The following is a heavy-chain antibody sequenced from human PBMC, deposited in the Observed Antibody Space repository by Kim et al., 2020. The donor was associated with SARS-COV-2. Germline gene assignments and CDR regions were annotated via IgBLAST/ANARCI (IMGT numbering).Heavy chain of an antibody. CDR3: ARDLATLGYCSSTSCYYDYYGMDV. J-gene: IGHJ6*02. CDR1: GYTFTSYA. CDR2: INAGNGNT. Sequence: ASVKVSCKASGYTFTSYAMHWVRQAPGQRLEWMGWINAGNGNTKYSQKFQGRVTITRDTSASTAYMELSSLRSEDTAVYYCARDLATLGYCSSTSCYYDYYGMDVWGQGTTVTVSS. V-gene: IGHV1-3*01. D-gene: IGHD2-2*01.